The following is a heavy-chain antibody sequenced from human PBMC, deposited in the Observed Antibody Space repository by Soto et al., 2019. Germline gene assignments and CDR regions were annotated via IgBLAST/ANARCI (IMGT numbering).Heavy chain of an antibody. CDR1: GGSISSSNW. CDR3: ASRGHITTSFDY. CDR2: IYHSGST. V-gene: IGHV4-4*02. J-gene: IGHJ4*02. D-gene: IGHD4-17*01. Sequence: PSETLSLTCAVSGGSISSSNWWSWVRQPPGKGLEWIGEIYHSGSTNYNPSLKSRVTISVDKSKNQFSLNLNSVNAADTAVYFCASRGHITTSFDYWGQGTLVTVSS.